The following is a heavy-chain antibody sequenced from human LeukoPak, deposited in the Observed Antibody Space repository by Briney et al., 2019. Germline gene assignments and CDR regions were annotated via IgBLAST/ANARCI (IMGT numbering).Heavy chain of an antibody. D-gene: IGHD3-22*01. CDR3: AREGDYYDSSGYSQL. CDR2: IYTSGST. V-gene: IGHV4-4*07. Sequence: SETLSLTCTVSGGSISSYHWSWIRQPAGKGLEWIGRIYTSGSTNYNPSLKSRVTMSVDTSKNQFSLKLSSVTAADTAVYYCAREGDYYDSSGYSQLWGQGTLVTVSS. J-gene: IGHJ1*01. CDR1: GGSISSYH.